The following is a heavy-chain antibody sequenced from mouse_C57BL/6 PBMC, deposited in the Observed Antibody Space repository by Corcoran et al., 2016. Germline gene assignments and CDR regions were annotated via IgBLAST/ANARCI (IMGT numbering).Heavy chain of an antibody. CDR1: GYSFTSSE. V-gene: IGHV1-85*01. CDR3: ARAAGGMDAMDY. D-gene: IGHD2-10*02. CDR2: IYPRDGST. J-gene: IGHJ4*01. Sequence: QVQLQQSGPELVKPGASVKLYCQASGYSFTSSEINWVKKRTEQGLEWIGWIYPRDGSTKYNEKFKGKATLTVDTSSSRAYMELHSLTSEDAAVYFCARAAGGMDAMDYWGQGTSVTVS.